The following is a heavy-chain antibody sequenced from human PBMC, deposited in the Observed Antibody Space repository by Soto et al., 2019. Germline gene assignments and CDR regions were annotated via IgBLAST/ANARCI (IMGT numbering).Heavy chain of an antibody. Sequence: QVQLVQSGAEVKKPGASVKVSCKASGYTFTSYDINWVRQATGQGLEWMGWMNPNSGNTGYAQKFQGRVTMTRNTSISTAYMELSSLRSEDTAVYYCARGGYCSGGSCYPSPVDSWGQGTLVTVSS. J-gene: IGHJ4*02. D-gene: IGHD2-15*01. CDR3: ARGGYCSGGSCYPSPVDS. CDR1: GYTFTSYD. V-gene: IGHV1-8*01. CDR2: MNPNSGNT.